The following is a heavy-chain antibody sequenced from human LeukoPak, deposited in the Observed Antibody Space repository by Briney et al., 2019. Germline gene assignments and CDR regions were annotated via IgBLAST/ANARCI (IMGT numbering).Heavy chain of an antibody. J-gene: IGHJ4*02. CDR2: ISAYNGNT. CDR3: ARASDFGVVTDFDY. Sequence: ASVKVSCKASGYTFTSYGISWVRQAPGQGLEWMGWISAYNGNTNYAQKLQGRVTMTRDTSTSTVYMELSSLRSEDTAVYYCARASDFGVVTDFDYWGQGTLVTVSS. V-gene: IGHV1-18*01. CDR1: GYTFTSYG. D-gene: IGHD3-3*01.